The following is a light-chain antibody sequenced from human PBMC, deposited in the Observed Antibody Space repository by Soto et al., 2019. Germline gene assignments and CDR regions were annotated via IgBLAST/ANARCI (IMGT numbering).Light chain of an antibody. CDR3: QQYGSSPPYT. Sequence: EIVLTQSPGTLSLSPGERATLSCRASQSVSSSYLAWYQQKPGQAPRLLIYGASSRATGIPDRFSGSGSGTDFTLTISRLEAEDFAVDYCQQYGSSPPYTFGQGTKLEIK. CDR1: QSVSSSY. J-gene: IGKJ2*01. V-gene: IGKV3-20*01. CDR2: GAS.